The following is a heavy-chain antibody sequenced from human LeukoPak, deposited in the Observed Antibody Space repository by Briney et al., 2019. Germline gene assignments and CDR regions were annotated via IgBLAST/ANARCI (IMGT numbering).Heavy chain of an antibody. CDR3: ARGPAAVHP. V-gene: IGHV4-34*01. D-gene: IGHD6-13*01. J-gene: IGHJ4*02. CDR2: INHIGGT. Sequence: PSETLSLTCAVYGWSLNNHYWIWIRQPPGKGLEWIGEINHIGGTNYNPSLERRVTISIATSKSHFFLKLSSVPAADTAVYYFARGPAAVHPGGQGPLSTV. CDR1: GWSLNNHY.